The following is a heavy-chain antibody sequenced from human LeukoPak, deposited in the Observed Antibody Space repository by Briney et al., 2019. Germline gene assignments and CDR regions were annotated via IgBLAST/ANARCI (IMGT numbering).Heavy chain of an antibody. J-gene: IGHJ2*01. Sequence: ASVKVSCKASGGTFISYAISWVRQAPGQGLEWMGGIIPIFGTANYAQKFQGRVTITADESTSTAYMELSSLRSEDTAVYYCAGRPYYYDSSGTPPRRAFDLWGRGTLVTVSS. V-gene: IGHV1-69*13. CDR3: AGRPYYYDSSGTPPRRAFDL. D-gene: IGHD3-22*01. CDR1: GGTFISYA. CDR2: IIPIFGTA.